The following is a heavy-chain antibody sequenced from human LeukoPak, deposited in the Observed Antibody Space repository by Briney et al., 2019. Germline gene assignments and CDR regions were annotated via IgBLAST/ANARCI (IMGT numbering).Heavy chain of an antibody. V-gene: IGHV4-59*01. CDR1: GGSISSYY. CDR2: IYYSGST. CDR3: ARDSRPIGYYYYGMDV. J-gene: IGHJ6*02. Sequence: PSETLSLTCTVSGGSISSYYWSWIRQPPGKGLEWIGYIYYSGSTNYNPSLKSRVTISVDTSKNQFSLKLSSVTAADTAVYYCARDSRPIGYYYYGMDVWGQGTTVTVAS. D-gene: IGHD3-3*01.